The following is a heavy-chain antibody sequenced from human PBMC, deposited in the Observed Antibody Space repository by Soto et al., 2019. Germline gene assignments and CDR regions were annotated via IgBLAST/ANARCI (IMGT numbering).Heavy chain of an antibody. V-gene: IGHV3-48*01. CDR2: ISSSSSTI. D-gene: IGHD6-19*01. Sequence: EVQLVESGGGLVQPGGSLRLSCAASGFTFSTYSMNWVRQAPGKGLEWVSYISSSSSTIYYADSVKGRFTISRDNAKNSLYLQINSLRAEDTAVYYCATTAVAGKIYWGQGTLVTVSS. CDR1: GFTFSTYS. J-gene: IGHJ4*02. CDR3: ATTAVAGKIY.